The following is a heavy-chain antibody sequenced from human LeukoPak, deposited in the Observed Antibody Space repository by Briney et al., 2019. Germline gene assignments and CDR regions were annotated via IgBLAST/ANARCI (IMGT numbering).Heavy chain of an antibody. CDR1: GGSFSGYY. V-gene: IGHV4-34*01. Sequence: SETLSLTCAVYGGSFSGYYWSWIRQPPGKGLEWIGEINHSGSTNYNPSLKSRVTISVDTSKNQFSLKLSSVTAADTAVYYCARSPIIAVAGNTGRYYYYYYGMDVWGQGTTVTVSS. J-gene: IGHJ6*02. D-gene: IGHD6-19*01. CDR2: INHSGST. CDR3: ARSPIIAVAGNTGRYYYYYYGMDV.